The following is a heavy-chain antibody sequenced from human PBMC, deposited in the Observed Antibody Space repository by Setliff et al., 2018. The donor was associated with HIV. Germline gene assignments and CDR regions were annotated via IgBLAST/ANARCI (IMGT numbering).Heavy chain of an antibody. CDR3: ARGGGYDSSGYYYYYYYYYMDV. V-gene: IGHV4-39*07. CDR2: ISYTGIP. CDR1: GGSISRGSYS. Sequence: SETLSLTCTVSGGSISRGSYSWGWIRQPPGKGLEWIGSISYTGIPNYNPSLKSRVTISVDTSKNQFSLKLSSVTAADTAVYYCARGGGYDSSGYYYYYYYYYMDVWGKGTTVTVSS. D-gene: IGHD3-22*01. J-gene: IGHJ6*03.